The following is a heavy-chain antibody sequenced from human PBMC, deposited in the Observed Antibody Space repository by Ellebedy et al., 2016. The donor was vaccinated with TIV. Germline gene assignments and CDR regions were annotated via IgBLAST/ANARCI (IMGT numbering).Heavy chain of an antibody. CDR2: IYYSGST. CDR1: GGSFSGYY. J-gene: IGHJ6*02. V-gene: IGHV4-34*01. CDR3: ARDRGWGYGYYYYGMDV. D-gene: IGHD5-18*01. Sequence: SETLSLXCAVYGGSFSGYYWGWIRQPPGKGLEWIGSIYYSGSTYYNPSLKSRVTISVDTSKNQFSLKLSSVTAADTAVYYCARDRGWGYGYYYYGMDVWGQGTTVTVSS.